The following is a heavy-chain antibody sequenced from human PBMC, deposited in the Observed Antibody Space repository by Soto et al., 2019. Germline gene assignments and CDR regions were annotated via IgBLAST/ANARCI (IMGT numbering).Heavy chain of an antibody. D-gene: IGHD1-20*01. J-gene: IGHJ4*02. CDR3: ARITGRHLDY. CDR2: VDYHGTT. CDR1: SGSNTVTNVL. Sequence: PSETLSLTCTVSSGSNTVTNVLWGWVREPPGKGLEWIGYVDYHGTTHFIPSLATRVTFHVDRSNNQFSLTLYSVTAADKALYYCARITGRHLDYWGQGILVTVSS. V-gene: IGHV4-39*01.